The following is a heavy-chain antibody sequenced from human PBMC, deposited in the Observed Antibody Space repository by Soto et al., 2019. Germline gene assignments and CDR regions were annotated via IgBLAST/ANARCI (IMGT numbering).Heavy chain of an antibody. CDR1: GFTFSSYS. D-gene: IGHD6-13*01. Sequence: PGGSLRLSCAASGFTFSSYSMKWVRQAPGKGLEWVSSISSSSSYIYYADSVKGRFTISRDNAKNSLYLQMNSLRAEDTAVSYCARPEYSSSWYRGSNWFDPWGQGTLVTVPS. J-gene: IGHJ5*02. CDR2: ISSSSSYI. V-gene: IGHV3-21*01. CDR3: ARPEYSSSWYRGSNWFDP.